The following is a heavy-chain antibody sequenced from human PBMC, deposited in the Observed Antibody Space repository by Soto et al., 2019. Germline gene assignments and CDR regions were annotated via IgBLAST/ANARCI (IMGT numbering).Heavy chain of an antibody. CDR2: MNPNSGNT. V-gene: IGHV1-8*01. CDR1: GYTFTSFD. Sequence: ASVKVSCKASGYTFTSFDSNWVRQATGQGLEWVGWMNPNSGNTGYAQKFQGRVTMTRNTSISTAYMELSSLRSEDTAVYYCARLSYHYDSSGYGYWGQGSQVTVSS. J-gene: IGHJ4*02. D-gene: IGHD3-22*01. CDR3: ARLSYHYDSSGYGY.